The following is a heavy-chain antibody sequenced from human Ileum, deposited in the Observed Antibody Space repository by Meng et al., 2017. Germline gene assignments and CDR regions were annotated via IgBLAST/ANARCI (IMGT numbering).Heavy chain of an antibody. J-gene: IGHJ3*02. V-gene: IGHV3-7*01. CDR1: GFNFRDSW. CDR3: ARDPGWGALDI. Sequence: GGSLRLSCAASGFNFRDSWMSWVRQAPGKGLEWVALIKQDGSEKRYVDSVKGRFTFSRDNAENSLYLQMNSLRAEDTAVYYCARDPGWGALDIWGQGTMVTVSS. CDR2: IKQDGSEK. D-gene: IGHD6-19*01.